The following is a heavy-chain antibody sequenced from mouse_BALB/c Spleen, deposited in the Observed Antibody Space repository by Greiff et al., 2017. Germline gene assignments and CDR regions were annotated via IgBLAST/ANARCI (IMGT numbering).Heavy chain of an antibody. Sequence: EVKLQESGPGLVKPSQSLSLTCSVTGYSITSGYYWNWIRQFPGNKLEWMGYISYDGSNNYNPSLKNRISITRDTSKNQFFLKLNSVTTEDTATYYCAREYGNYAFDYWGQGTTLTVSS. CDR3: AREYGNYAFDY. CDR2: ISYDGSN. CDR1: GYSITSGYY. D-gene: IGHD2-1*01. V-gene: IGHV3-6*02. J-gene: IGHJ2*01.